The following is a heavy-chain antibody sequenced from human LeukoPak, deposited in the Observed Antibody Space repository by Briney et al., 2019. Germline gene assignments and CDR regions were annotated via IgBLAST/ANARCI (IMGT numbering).Heavy chain of an antibody. D-gene: IGHD3-3*01. V-gene: IGHV4-34*01. CDR2: INHSGST. J-gene: IGHJ4*02. Sequence: SETLSLTCAVYGGSFSGYYWSWIRQPPGKGLEWIGEINHSGSTNYNPSLKSRVTISVDTSKNQFSPKVRYVTAADTAVYYCARGLNDSWTGENYWGQGTLVAVSS. CDR1: GGSFSGYY. CDR3: ARGLNDSWTGENY.